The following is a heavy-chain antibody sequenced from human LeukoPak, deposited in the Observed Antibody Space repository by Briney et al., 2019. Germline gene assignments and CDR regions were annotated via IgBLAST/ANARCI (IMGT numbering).Heavy chain of an antibody. CDR2: IYSGGST. D-gene: IGHD7-27*01. CDR1: GFTVSSTY. CDR3: ARVALTGLYYFDY. Sequence: GGSLRLSCAASGFTVSSTYMSWVRQAPGKGLEWVSVIYSGGSTYYADSVKGRFTISRDNSKNTLYLQMNSLRAEDTAVYYCARVALTGLYYFDYWGQGTLVTVSS. J-gene: IGHJ4*02. V-gene: IGHV3-66*01.